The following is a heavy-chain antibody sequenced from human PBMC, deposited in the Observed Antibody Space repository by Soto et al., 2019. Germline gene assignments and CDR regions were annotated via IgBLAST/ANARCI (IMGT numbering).Heavy chain of an antibody. D-gene: IGHD1-20*01. Sequence: PVGSLRLSCAASGFTFSNAWMSWVRQAPGKGLEWVGRIKSKTDGGTTDYAAPVKGRFTISRDDSKNTPYLQMNSLKTEGTAVYYCTARITGTPPDYYYYGMDVCGQRTTVTVSS. J-gene: IGHJ6*02. CDR1: GFTFSNAW. CDR2: IKSKTDGGTT. CDR3: TARITGTPPDYYYYGMDV. V-gene: IGHV3-15*01.